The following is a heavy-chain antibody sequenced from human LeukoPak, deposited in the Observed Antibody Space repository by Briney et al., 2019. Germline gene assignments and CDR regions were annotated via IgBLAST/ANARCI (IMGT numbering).Heavy chain of an antibody. CDR1: GGSISSGSYY. J-gene: IGHJ5*02. D-gene: IGHD3-10*01. Sequence: SETLSLTCTVSGGSISSGSYYWSWIRQPAGKGLEWIGRIYTSGSTNYNPSLKSRVTISVDTSKNQFSLKLSSVTAADTAVYYCARSSGGPWGQGTLVTVSS. CDR3: ARSSGGP. CDR2: IYTSGST. V-gene: IGHV4-61*02.